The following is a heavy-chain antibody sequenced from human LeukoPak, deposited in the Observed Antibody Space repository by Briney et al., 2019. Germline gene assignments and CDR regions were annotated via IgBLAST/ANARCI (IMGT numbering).Heavy chain of an antibody. CDR3: ARAAYCSGGSCYPDGAFDI. V-gene: IGHV4-59*06. CDR1: GGSISGYY. CDR2: IYYSGST. Sequence: SETLSLTCTVSGGSISGYYWSWIRQPPGKGLEWIGYIYYSGSTYYNPSLKSRVTISVDTSKNQFSLKLSSVTAADTAVYYCARAAYCSGGSCYPDGAFDIWGQGTMVTVSS. D-gene: IGHD2-15*01. J-gene: IGHJ3*02.